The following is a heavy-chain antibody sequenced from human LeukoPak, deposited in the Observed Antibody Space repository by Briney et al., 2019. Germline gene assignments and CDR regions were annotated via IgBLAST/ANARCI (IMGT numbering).Heavy chain of an antibody. CDR2: ISSSGSTI. Sequence: GGSLRLSCAASGFTFSDYYMSWIRQAPGKGLEWVSYISSSGSTIYYADSVKGRFTISRDNAKNPLYLQMNSLRAEDTAVYYCARDRVLPRYYGMDVWGQGTTVTVSS. CDR1: GFTFSDYY. CDR3: ARDRVLPRYYGMDV. V-gene: IGHV3-11*01. J-gene: IGHJ6*02. D-gene: IGHD3-10*01.